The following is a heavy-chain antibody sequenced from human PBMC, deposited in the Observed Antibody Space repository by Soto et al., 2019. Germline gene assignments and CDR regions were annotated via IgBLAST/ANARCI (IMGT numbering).Heavy chain of an antibody. Sequence: PSETLSLTCAVSGDTISTGGYSWAWIRQHPGKGLEWIGYIYYSGSTYYNPSLKSRLSISVDTSKKQFSLKPNSVTAADTAVYYCARDQEERCNTGVCVRTYGFDIWGQGTVVTVSS. CDR3: ARDQEERCNTGVCVRTYGFDI. J-gene: IGHJ3*02. V-gene: IGHV4-31*11. D-gene: IGHD2-8*01. CDR1: GDTISTGGYS. CDR2: IYYSGST.